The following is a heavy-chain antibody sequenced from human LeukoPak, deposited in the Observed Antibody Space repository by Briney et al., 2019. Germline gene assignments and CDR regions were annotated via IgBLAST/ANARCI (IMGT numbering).Heavy chain of an antibody. D-gene: IGHD3-22*01. V-gene: IGHV4-38-2*01. J-gene: IGHJ4*02. CDR2: IYHSGST. CDR3: SRNYLYDSSAEFDY. CDR1: GYSISSGYY. Sequence: SETLSLTCAVSGYSISSGYYWGWIRQPPGKGLEWIGSIYHSGSTYYNPSLKSRVTISVDTSKNQFSLKLSSWTAAEAAAYYWSRNYLYDSSAEFDYWGQGTLVTVSS.